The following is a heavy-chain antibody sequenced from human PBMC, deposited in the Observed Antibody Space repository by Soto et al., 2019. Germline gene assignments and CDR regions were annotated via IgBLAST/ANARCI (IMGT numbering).Heavy chain of an antibody. V-gene: IGHV3-33*01. CDR3: ARGLGIAANWFDT. J-gene: IGHJ5*02. D-gene: IGHD6-13*01. Sequence: GGSLRLSCAASGFTFSSYGMHWVRQAPGKGLEWVAVIWYDGSNKYYADSVKGRFTISRDNSKNTLYLQMNSLRAEDTAVYYCARGLGIAANWFDTWGQGTLVTVSS. CDR2: IWYDGSNK. CDR1: GFTFSSYG.